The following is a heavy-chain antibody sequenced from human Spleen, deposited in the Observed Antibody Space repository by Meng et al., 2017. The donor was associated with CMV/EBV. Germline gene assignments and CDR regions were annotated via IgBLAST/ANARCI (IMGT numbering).Heavy chain of an antibody. J-gene: IGHJ5*02. CDR3: ASRPLYDFWSGFAHRPGNWVDP. Sequence: SETLSLTCTVSGGSISSSSYYWGWIRQPPGKGLEWIGSSYDSGSTYYNPSLKSRVTISVDTSKNQFSLKLSSVTAADTAVYSCASRPLYDFWSGFAHRPGNWVDPWGQGTLVTVSS. V-gene: IGHV4-39*07. D-gene: IGHD3-3*01. CDR1: GGSISSSSYY. CDR2: SYDSGST.